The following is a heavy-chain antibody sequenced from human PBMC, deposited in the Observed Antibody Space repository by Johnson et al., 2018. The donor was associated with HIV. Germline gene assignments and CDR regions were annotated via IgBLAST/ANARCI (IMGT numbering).Heavy chain of an antibody. CDR3: AKDQWRSSWTNDAFDI. CDR2: MWYDGSNK. J-gene: IGHJ3*02. Sequence: QVQLVESGGGVVQPGRSLRLSCAASGFTFSSYGMHWVRQAPGKGLEWVAVMWYDGSNKYYADSVKGRFTISRDNSKNTLYLQRNSLRAEDTAVYYCAKDQWRSSWTNDAFDIWGQGTMVTVSS. D-gene: IGHD6-13*01. CDR1: GFTFSSYG. V-gene: IGHV3-33*06.